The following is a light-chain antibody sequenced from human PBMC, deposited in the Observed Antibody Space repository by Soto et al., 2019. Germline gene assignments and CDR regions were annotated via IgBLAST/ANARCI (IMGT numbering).Light chain of an antibody. CDR2: GAS. CDR3: QQYNNSWT. V-gene: IGKV3-15*01. Sequence: EIVMTQSPATLSVSPGERATLSCRASQSVSNNLAWYQKKPGQAPRLLIYGASTRATGIPSRFSGSGSGTEFTLTISCLQSEDFALYYCQQYNNSWTLGQGNRVEIK. J-gene: IGKJ1*01. CDR1: QSVSNN.